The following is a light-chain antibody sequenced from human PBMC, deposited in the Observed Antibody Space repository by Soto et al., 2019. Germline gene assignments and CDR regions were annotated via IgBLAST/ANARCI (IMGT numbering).Light chain of an antibody. J-gene: IGLJ2*01. CDR1: SSDVGSYNL. V-gene: IGLV2-14*02. Sequence: QSVLTQPASVSGSPGQSITISCTGTSSDVGSYNLVSWYQQHPGKAPKLMIYEVTNRPSGVSNRLSGSKSGNTASLSISGLQAEDEADYYCSSYTSNSAHVVFGGGTKVTVL. CDR2: EVT. CDR3: SSYTSNSAHVV.